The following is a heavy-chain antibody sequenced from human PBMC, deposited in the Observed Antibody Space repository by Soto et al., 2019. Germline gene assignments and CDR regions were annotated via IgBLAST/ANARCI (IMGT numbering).Heavy chain of an antibody. J-gene: IGHJ6*02. D-gene: IGHD2-21*01. Sequence: QIPLVQSGGEVKNPEASVKISCKSSGYKFISHSITWVRQAPGQGLEWMGRISAYNGNTNYAQKLQARVTMTTDTSTNTAYMELRSRRSDDTAVYYCARCAFCGGAPGCRDMDVWGQGTTVTVS. CDR3: ARCAFCGGAPGCRDMDV. V-gene: IGHV1-18*01. CDR2: ISAYNGNT. CDR1: GYKFISHS.